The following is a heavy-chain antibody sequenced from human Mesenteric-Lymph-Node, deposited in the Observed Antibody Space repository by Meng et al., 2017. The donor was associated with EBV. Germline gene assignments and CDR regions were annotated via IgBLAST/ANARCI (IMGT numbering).Heavy chain of an antibody. CDR3: ARDRHFDP. CDR1: GGSVISNKW. CDR2: IYHTGTT. Sequence: QVQRQESGPGLVKPSETLSLTCAVSGGSVISNKWWSWVRQPPGKGLEWIGEIYHTGTTIYNPSLKSRVTMSIDTSKNEVSLKMTSVTAADTAVYYCARDRHFDPWGQGTLVTVSS. V-gene: IGHV4-4*02. J-gene: IGHJ5*02.